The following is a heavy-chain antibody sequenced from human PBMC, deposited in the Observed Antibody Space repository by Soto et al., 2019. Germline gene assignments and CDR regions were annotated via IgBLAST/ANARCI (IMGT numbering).Heavy chain of an antibody. CDR3: AKDSGDWNFDY. Sequence: GGSLRLSCAASGFSFRTYGMHWVRQAPGKGLEWVADIAYDGSNKYYADSVKGRFTISRDNSKSTLYLQMNSLRVEDTAVYFCAKDSGDWNFDYWGQGTLVTVYS. J-gene: IGHJ4*02. CDR1: GFSFRTYG. D-gene: IGHD2-21*02. CDR2: IAYDGSNK. V-gene: IGHV3-30*18.